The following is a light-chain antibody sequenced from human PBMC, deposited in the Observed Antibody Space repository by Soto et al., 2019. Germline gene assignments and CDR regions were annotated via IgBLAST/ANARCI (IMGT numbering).Light chain of an antibody. V-gene: IGLV7-46*01. CDR2: DTT. CDR3: LLSYNGPYV. CDR1: TGAVTNGHY. Sequence: QAVVTPKPSLTVSPGGTVTLTCGSSTGAVTNGHYPYWFQQKPGQAPRTLIYDTTNRHSWTPARFSGSLLGGKAALTLSGAQPEDEAEYYCLLSYNGPYVFGTGTKVTVL. J-gene: IGLJ1*01.